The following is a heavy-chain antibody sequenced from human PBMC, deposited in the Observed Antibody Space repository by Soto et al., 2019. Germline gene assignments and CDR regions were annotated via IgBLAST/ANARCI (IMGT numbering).Heavy chain of an antibody. CDR2: ISANNGNT. CDR1: GYTFTSYD. D-gene: IGHD3-10*01. CDR3: ARGVNYYGVDY. V-gene: IGHV1-18*01. Sequence: ASVKVSCKASGYTFTSYDINWVRQAPGQGLEWMGWISANNGNTHYAQKLQGRVTMTTDTSTSTAYMELRSLRPDDTAVYYCARGVNYYGVDYWGQGTLVTSPQ. J-gene: IGHJ4*02.